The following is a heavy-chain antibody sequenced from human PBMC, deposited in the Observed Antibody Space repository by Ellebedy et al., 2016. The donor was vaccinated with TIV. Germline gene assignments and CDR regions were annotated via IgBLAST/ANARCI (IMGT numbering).Heavy chain of an antibody. J-gene: IGHJ4*02. V-gene: IGHV2-26*01. D-gene: IGHD2-21*02. Sequence: SGPTLVQPTETLTLTCTVPGFSLSNVIMGVSWIRQPPGKDLEWLAHIFSNDEKSYSTPLEARLSISKDTAKSQVVLTVANMDPVDTATYYCVRALKYCGGDCTYKFDFWGQGALVTVSS. CDR2: IFSNDEK. CDR1: GFSLSNVIMG. CDR3: VRALKYCGGDCTYKFDF.